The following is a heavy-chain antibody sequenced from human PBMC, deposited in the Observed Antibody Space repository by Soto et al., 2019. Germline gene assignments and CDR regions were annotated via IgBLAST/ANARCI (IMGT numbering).Heavy chain of an antibody. D-gene: IGHD2-21*01. CDR2: NSGSGATT. CDR1: GLTFNEYA. CDR3: ANVAFDNWFFDL. Sequence: EVQLLESGGGLVHPGGSLRLSCAASGLTFNEYAMSWVRQAPGKGLEWVSANSGSGATTYYADSVKGRFTISRDNSRDTLYLEMKSLRAEDTAIYYCANVAFDNWFFDLWGRGTLVTVSS. J-gene: IGHJ2*01. V-gene: IGHV3-23*01.